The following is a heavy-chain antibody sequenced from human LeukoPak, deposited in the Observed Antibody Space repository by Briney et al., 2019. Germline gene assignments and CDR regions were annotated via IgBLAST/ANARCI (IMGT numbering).Heavy chain of an antibody. CDR2: FDPEDGET. D-gene: IGHD1-26*01. J-gene: IGHJ2*01. V-gene: IGHV1-24*01. CDR3: ATDTGSYYLRYFDL. Sequence: ASVKVSCKVSGYTLTELSMHWVRQAPGQGLEWMGGFDPEDGETIYAQKFQGRVSMTEDTSTDTAYMELSSLRSEDTAMYYCATDTGSYYLRYFDLWGRGTLVTVSS. CDR1: GYTLTELS.